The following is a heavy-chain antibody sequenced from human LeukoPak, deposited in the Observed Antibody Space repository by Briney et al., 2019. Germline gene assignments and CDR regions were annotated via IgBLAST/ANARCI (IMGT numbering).Heavy chain of an antibody. CDR3: ARGFISGWGFSYWFDP. Sequence: KPSETLSLTCAVYGGSFSGYYWSWIRQPPGKGLEWIGEINHSGSTNYNPSLKSRVTISVDTSKNQFSLKPSSVTAADTAVYYCARGFISGWGFSYWFDPWGQGTPVTVSS. J-gene: IGHJ5*02. CDR1: GGSFSGYY. CDR2: INHSGST. V-gene: IGHV4-34*01. D-gene: IGHD6-19*01.